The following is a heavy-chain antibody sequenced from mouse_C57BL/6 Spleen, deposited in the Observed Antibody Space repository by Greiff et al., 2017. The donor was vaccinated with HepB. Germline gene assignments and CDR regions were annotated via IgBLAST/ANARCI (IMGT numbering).Heavy chain of an antibody. CDR1: GFSLTSYA. Sequence: VQLQESGPGLVAPSQSLSITCTVSGFSLTSYAISGVRQPPGKGLEWLGVIWTGGGTNYNSALKSRLSISKDNSKSQVFSKMNSLQTDDTARYYCARGNWDGGYYFDYWGQGTTLTVSS. V-gene: IGHV2-9-1*01. J-gene: IGHJ2*01. CDR2: IWTGGGT. D-gene: IGHD4-1*01. CDR3: ARGNWDGGYYFDY.